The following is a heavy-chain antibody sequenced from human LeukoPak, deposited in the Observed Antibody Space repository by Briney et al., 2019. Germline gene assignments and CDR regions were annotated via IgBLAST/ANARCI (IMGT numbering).Heavy chain of an antibody. D-gene: IGHD4-17*01. CDR1: GFTFSSYG. CDR2: ISSSSSSI. CDR3: ARGYGERGYYYYGLDV. J-gene: IGHJ6*02. Sequence: GGSLRLSCAVSGFTFSSYGMNWVRQAPGKGLEWVSYISSSSSSIYYADSVQGRFTISRDNAKNSLYLQMSSLRAEDTAVYYCARGYGERGYYYYGLDVWGQGTTVTVSS. V-gene: IGHV3-48*01.